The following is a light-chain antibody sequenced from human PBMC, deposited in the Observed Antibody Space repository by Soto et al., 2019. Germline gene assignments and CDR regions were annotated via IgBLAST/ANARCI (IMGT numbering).Light chain of an antibody. CDR2: SAS. Sequence: EIVMTQSPATLSVAPGERATLSCSASQSISTESAWYEQKPGQPPRLLIYSASTRATGVTARFTGSGSGSEFTLTIGGLQSEDFAVYYCPQGHNCPLTFGQGTRLEI. CDR3: PQGHNCPLT. CDR1: QSISTE. J-gene: IGKJ2*01. V-gene: IGKV3-15*01.